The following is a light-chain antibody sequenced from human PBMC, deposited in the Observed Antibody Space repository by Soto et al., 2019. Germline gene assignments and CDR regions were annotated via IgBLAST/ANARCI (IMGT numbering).Light chain of an antibody. J-gene: IGKJ1*01. Sequence: AIRMTQSPSSFSASTGDRVTITCRTSEGINSFLPWYQQKPGKAPTLLMYDASTLQSGVPSRFSGSGSGTDFTLTINCLQSEDFATYYCQQYNTYPPTFGQGTKVEIK. V-gene: IGKV1-8*01. CDR1: EGINSF. CDR2: DAS. CDR3: QQYNTYPPT.